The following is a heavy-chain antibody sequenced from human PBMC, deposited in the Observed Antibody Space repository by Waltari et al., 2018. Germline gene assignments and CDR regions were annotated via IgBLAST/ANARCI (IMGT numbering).Heavy chain of an antibody. D-gene: IGHD2-2*01. Sequence: EVQLVESGGGLVKPGGSLRLSCAASGFNFSSHSMNWVRQAPGKGLEWVSSSSSNSTYKDYADSVRGRFTISRDNAMNSLYLRLNSLRAEDTAVYYCVSPALPGAHYYYYYGMDFWGQGTTVTVSS. CDR3: VSPALPGAHYYYYYGMDF. J-gene: IGHJ6*02. CDR2: SSSNSTYK. CDR1: GFNFSSHS. V-gene: IGHV3-21*01.